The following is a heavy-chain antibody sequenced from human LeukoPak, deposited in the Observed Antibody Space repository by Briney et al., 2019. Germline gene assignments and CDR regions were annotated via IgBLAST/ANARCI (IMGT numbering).Heavy chain of an antibody. D-gene: IGHD1-14*01. Sequence: TLSLTCTVSGASISSGNYYWGWIRQPPGKGLEWIGTIYNSGDTYYKSSLRSRVTISVDTSKNQVSLKLSSVTAADTAVYYCARCHPHVTTNWFDPWGQGTLVTVSS. V-gene: IGHV4-39*01. CDR2: IYNSGDT. J-gene: IGHJ5*02. CDR1: GASISSGNYY. CDR3: ARCHPHVTTNWFDP.